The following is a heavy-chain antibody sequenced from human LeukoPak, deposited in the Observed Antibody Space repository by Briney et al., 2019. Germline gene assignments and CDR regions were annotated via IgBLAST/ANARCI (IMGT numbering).Heavy chain of an antibody. CDR2: INPSGGRT. CDR1: GYIFTRYY. CDR3: ARGIGEQWLDRDFDY. J-gene: IGHJ4*02. Sequence: ASVKVSCKAYGYIFTRYYINWVRQAPGQGLEWMGIINPSGGRTTYAQNFQGRVTMTRDMSTSTVYMELNSLSSEDTAMYWCARGIGEQWLDRDFDYWGQGTLVTVSS. V-gene: IGHV1-46*01. D-gene: IGHD6-19*01.